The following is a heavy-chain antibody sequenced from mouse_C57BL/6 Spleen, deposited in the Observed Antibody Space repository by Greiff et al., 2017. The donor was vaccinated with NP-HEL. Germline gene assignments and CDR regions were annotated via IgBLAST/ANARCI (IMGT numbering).Heavy chain of an antibody. V-gene: IGHV1-39*01. CDR2: INPNYGTT. J-gene: IGHJ3*01. Sequence: VQLQQSGPELVKPGASVKISCMASGYSFTDYHMNWVKQSHGKSLEWIGVINPNYGTTSYNQKFKGKATLTVDQSSSTAYMQLNSLTSEDSAVYYYAREGYYGSSYGEIAYWGQGTLVTVSA. CDR1: GYSFTDYH. CDR3: AREGYYGSSYGEIAY. D-gene: IGHD1-1*01.